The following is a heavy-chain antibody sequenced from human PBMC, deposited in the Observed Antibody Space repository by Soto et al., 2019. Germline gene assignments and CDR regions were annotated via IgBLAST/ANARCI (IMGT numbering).Heavy chain of an antibody. J-gene: IGHJ5*02. CDR2: IYYSGST. Sequence: SETLSLTCTVSGGSISSYYWSWIRQPPGKGLEWIGYIYYSGSTNYNPSLKSRVTISVDTSKNQFSLKLSSVTAADTAVYYCARDIGVSQWLPPSRFDPWAREPWSPS. D-gene: IGHD6-19*01. CDR3: ARDIGVSQWLPPSRFDP. CDR1: GGSISSYY. V-gene: IGHV4-59*01.